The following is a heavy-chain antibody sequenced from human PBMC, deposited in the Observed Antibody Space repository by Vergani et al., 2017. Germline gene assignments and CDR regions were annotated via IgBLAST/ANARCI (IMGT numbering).Heavy chain of an antibody. Sequence: QVQLQGSGPGLVKPSQTLSPTFTVSGGSLSNVGQSWTWLRQSAGKGLEWIGRIYTSGATNYNPSLRSRAIMSVDASKNQFSLKLTSVTAADTAVYYCARDGGEYDKDALDVWGQGTKVTVTS. CDR3: ARDGGEYDKDALDV. CDR2: IYTSGAT. D-gene: IGHD2-21*01. J-gene: IGHJ3*01. V-gene: IGHV4-61*02. CDR1: GGSLSNVGQS.